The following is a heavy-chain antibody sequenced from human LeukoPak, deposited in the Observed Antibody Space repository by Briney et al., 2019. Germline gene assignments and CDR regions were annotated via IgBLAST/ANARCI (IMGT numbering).Heavy chain of an antibody. D-gene: IGHD2-21*02. V-gene: IGHV3-33*01. Sequence: QAGRSLRLSCAVSGFTFSNYGMYWVRQAPGKGLEWVAVIWYDGSNKYYADSVKGRFTISRNNSRNTVYLQMNSLRAEDTAVYYCARDPSYCGGDCYAFDIWGQGTMVTVSS. CDR1: GFTFSNYG. J-gene: IGHJ3*02. CDR3: ARDPSYCGGDCYAFDI. CDR2: IWYDGSNK.